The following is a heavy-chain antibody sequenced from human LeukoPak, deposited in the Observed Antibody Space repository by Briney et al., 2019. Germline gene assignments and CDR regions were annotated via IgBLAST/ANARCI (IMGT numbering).Heavy chain of an antibody. CDR3: ASEFGPILEWLLNFDY. D-gene: IGHD3-3*01. J-gene: IGHJ4*02. CDR2: ISYDGSNK. Sequence: GGSLRLSCAASGFTFSSYAMHWVRQAPGKGLEWVAVISYDGSNKYYADSVKGRFTISRDNSKNTLYLQMNSLRAEGTAVYYCASEFGPILEWLLNFDYWGQGTLVTVSS. V-gene: IGHV3-30-3*01. CDR1: GFTFSSYA.